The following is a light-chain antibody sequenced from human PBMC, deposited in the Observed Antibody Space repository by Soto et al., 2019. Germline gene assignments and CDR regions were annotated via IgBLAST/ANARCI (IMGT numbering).Light chain of an antibody. V-gene: IGKV1-5*03. J-gene: IGKJ1*01. Sequence: DVQITQSPSTLSASVVDRVTITCRASQSISSWLAWYQQKPGKAPKLLIYKASTLESGVTSNFSGSGSGTEFTLTISSLQPEDFATYYCQQYNSYPWTFGQGTKV. CDR2: KAS. CDR1: QSISSW. CDR3: QQYNSYPWT.